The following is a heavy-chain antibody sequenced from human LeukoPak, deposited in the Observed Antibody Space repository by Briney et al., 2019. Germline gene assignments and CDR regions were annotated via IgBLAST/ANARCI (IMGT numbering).Heavy chain of an antibody. J-gene: IGHJ3*02. CDR2: IIPIFGTA. CDR3: ARETTAPNHAFDI. V-gene: IGHV1-69*01. D-gene: IGHD4-17*01. Sequence: SVKVYCKASGGTFSSYAISWVRQAPGQGLEWMGGIIPIFGTANYAQKFQGRVTITADESTSTAYMELSSLRSEDTAVYYCARETTAPNHAFDIWGQGTMVTVSS. CDR1: GGTFSSYA.